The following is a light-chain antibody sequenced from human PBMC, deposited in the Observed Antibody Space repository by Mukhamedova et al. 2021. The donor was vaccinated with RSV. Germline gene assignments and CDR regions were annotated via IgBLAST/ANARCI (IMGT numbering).Light chain of an antibody. J-gene: IGKJ4*01. Sequence: WYQRRVHGKAPKLLIYDASNLEAGVPSRFSGSGSGTDFSLTITSLQPEDFATYYCQQYGNLHITFGGGTKVDIK. V-gene: IGKV1-33*01. CDR2: DAS. CDR3: QQYGNLHIT.